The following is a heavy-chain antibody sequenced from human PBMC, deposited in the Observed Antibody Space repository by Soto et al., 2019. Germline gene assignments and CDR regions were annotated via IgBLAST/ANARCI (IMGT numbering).Heavy chain of an antibody. J-gene: IGHJ5*02. V-gene: IGHV4-4*07. CDR3: ARDRSSGWTNNWFDP. CDR2: IYTSGST. D-gene: IGHD6-19*01. CDR1: GGSISSYY. Sequence: QVQLQESGPGLVKPSETLSLTCTVSGGSISSYYWSWIRQPAGKGLEWIGRIYTSGSTNYNPSLKSRVTMSVDTSKNQFSLKLSSVTAADTAVYYCARDRSSGWTNNWFDPWGQGTLVTVSS.